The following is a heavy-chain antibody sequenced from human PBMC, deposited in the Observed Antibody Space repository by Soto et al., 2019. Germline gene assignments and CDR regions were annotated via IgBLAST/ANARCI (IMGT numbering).Heavy chain of an antibody. D-gene: IGHD1-26*01. CDR3: ARREIQGPIDY. CDR2: IYYSGTT. Sequence: QVQLQESGPGLVKPSDTLSLTCAVSGYSISSNNWWGWIRQPPGKGLEWIGYIYYSGTTYYNPSLKRRVTMSVDTSKTQFSLKLTSVTAVDTAVYYCARREIQGPIDYWGQGTLVTVSS. J-gene: IGHJ4*02. CDR1: GYSISSNNW. V-gene: IGHV4-28*01.